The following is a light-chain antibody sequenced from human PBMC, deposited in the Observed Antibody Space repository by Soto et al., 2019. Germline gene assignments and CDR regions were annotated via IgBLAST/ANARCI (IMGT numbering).Light chain of an antibody. CDR2: GAS. CDR3: QQDYNLPT. CDR1: QSVSSSY. Sequence: PGERVTLSCRASQSVSSSYLTWXQQXPGXXPXXLIYGASTRATSIPARFSSSGSGTDFTLTISSLQPEDFAVYYCQQDYNLPTFGQGTKVDIK. J-gene: IGKJ1*01. V-gene: IGKV3D-7*01.